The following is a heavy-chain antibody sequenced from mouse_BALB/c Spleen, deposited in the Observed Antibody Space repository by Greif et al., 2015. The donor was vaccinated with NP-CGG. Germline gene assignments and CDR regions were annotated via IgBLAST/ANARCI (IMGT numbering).Heavy chain of an antibody. CDR3: ARSYDVYAMDY. V-gene: IGHV4-1*02. Sequence: EVKLQESGGRLVQPGGSLKLPCASPRFDFSRYWTSWVRQPPGKGLEWIGEINPDTSTINYTPSQKDKFIISRANAKNALYRQMSNVRSEDTSLYFCARSYDVYAMDYRGRGTSVTVAS. CDR1: RFDFSRYW. J-gene: IGHJ4*01. D-gene: IGHD2-12*01. CDR2: INPDTSTI.